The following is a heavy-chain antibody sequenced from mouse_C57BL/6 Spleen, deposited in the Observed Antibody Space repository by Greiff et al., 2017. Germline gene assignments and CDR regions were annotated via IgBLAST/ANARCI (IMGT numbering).Heavy chain of an antibody. Sequence: VQLQQSGAELARPGASVKLSCKASGYTFTSYGISWVKQRTGQGLEWIGEIYPRSGNTYYNEKFKGKATLTADKSSSTAYMELRSLTSEDSAVYFCARRSDYYGSSPWYFDVWGTGTTVTVSS. D-gene: IGHD1-1*01. V-gene: IGHV1-81*01. CDR2: IYPRSGNT. CDR1: GYTFTSYG. J-gene: IGHJ1*03. CDR3: ARRSDYYGSSPWYFDV.